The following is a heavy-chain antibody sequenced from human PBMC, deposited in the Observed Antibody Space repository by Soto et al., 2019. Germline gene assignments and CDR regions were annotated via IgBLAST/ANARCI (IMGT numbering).Heavy chain of an antibody. CDR2: IRETGNT. CDR3: AKQPMGVLRALDY. Sequence: EVQILQSGGGLEQPGGSLRLSCAASGFTFSNYAMSWIRQAPGKGLEWVSTIRETGNTYYADSVRGRFATSRDNSENTLYLQMSSLRAEDTAVYSCAKQPMGVLRALDYWGQGTLVTVSS. D-gene: IGHD1-26*01. V-gene: IGHV3-23*01. CDR1: GFTFSNYA. J-gene: IGHJ4*02.